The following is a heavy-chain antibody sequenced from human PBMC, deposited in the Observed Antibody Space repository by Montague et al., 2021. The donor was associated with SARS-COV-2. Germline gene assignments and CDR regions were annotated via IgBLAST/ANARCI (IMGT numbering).Heavy chain of an antibody. CDR3: ARDRRRWLQLNNWFDP. CDR1: RHSVSSGYH. V-gene: IGHV4-38-2*02. D-gene: IGHD5-24*01. J-gene: IGHJ5*02. Sequence: SETLSLTCTVSRHSVSSGYHGHCIRQPPGKGLAWTGRMYHSGSTNYNPSLKSRVTISVDTSKNQFSLKLLSSVTAAATAVYYCARDRRRWLQLNNWFDPWGQGTLVTVSS. CDR2: MYHSGST.